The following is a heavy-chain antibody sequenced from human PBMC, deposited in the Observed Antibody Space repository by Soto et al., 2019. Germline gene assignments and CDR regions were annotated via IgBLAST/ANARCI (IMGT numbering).Heavy chain of an antibody. D-gene: IGHD6-19*01. CDR2: INPNSGGT. Sequence: GASVKVSCKASGYTFTGYYMHWVRQAPGQGLEWMGWINPNSGGTNYAQKFQGRVTMTRDTSISTAYMELSRLRSDDTAVYYCAREGEDSSGWYGMDVWGQGTTVTVSS. V-gene: IGHV1-2*02. J-gene: IGHJ6*02. CDR1: GYTFTGYY. CDR3: AREGEDSSGWYGMDV.